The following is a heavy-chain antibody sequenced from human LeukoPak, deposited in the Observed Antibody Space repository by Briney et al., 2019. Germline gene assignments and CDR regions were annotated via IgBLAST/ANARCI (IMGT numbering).Heavy chain of an antibody. Sequence: ASVKVSCKASGYTFTSYGIGWVRQAPGQGLEWMGWISAYNGNINYAQKLQGRVTMTTDTSTSTAYMELRSLRSDDTAVYYCAREGSSGWSFDYWGQGTLVTVSS. J-gene: IGHJ4*02. CDR1: GYTFTSYG. CDR2: ISAYNGNI. D-gene: IGHD6-19*01. CDR3: AREGSSGWSFDY. V-gene: IGHV1-18*01.